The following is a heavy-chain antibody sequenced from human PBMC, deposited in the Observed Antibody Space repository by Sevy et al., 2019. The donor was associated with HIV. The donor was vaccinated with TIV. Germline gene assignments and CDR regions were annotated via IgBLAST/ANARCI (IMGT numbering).Heavy chain of an antibody. CDR1: GFTFSAHE. CDR2: IIGSGFTI. Sequence: GGSLRLSCAASGFTFSAHELNWVRQAPGKGLEWVAHIIGSGFTIHYADSVKGRFTVSRDNAKNSLYLQMNSLRAEDTAIYYCASGNDSSGYYSNFDYWGQGTLVTVSS. D-gene: IGHD3-22*01. V-gene: IGHV3-48*03. J-gene: IGHJ4*02. CDR3: ASGNDSSGYYSNFDY.